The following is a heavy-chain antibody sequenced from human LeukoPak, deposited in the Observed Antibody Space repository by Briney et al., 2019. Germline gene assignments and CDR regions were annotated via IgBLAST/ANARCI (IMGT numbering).Heavy chain of an antibody. CDR3: ARGRGYCSSGSCFLLDY. V-gene: IGHV5-51*01. D-gene: IGHD2-15*01. J-gene: IGHJ4*02. CDR2: IYPGDSDT. CDR1: GYSFTTYW. Sequence: GESLKISCKGSGYSFTTYWIGWVRQMPGKGLEWMGIIYPGDSDTRYSPSFQGQVTISADKSISTAYLQWSSLKASDTAMYYCARGRGYCSSGSCFLLDYWGQGTLVTVSS.